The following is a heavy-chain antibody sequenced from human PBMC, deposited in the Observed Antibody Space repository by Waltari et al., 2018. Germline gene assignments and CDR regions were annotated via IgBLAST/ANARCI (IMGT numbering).Heavy chain of an antibody. CDR3: AREAGIVQGAGYFDS. Sequence: QLQESGPRLVKPSETLSLTCRVSSVSIPGQPSFWGWIRQPPGKGLEWIGSVDFSGSAYYSPSLKSRVTMSVDKSKNQVSLILTSLTAADTAVYFCAREAGIVQGAGYFDSWGQGTLVTVSS. J-gene: IGHJ4*02. D-gene: IGHD3-10*01. CDR2: VDFSGSA. CDR1: SVSIPGQPSF. V-gene: IGHV4-39*07.